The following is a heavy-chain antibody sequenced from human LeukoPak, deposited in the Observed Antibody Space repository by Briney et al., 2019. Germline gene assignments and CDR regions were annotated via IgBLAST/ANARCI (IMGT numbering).Heavy chain of an antibody. CDR1: GYSISSGYY. CDR2: IYHSGST. V-gene: IGHV4-38-2*02. CDR3: ARTGPNSSLSFDF. Sequence: LETLSLTCTVSGYSISSGYYWGWIRQPPGKGLEWIGSIYHSGSTYYNPSLKSRVTISVDTSKNQFSLKLSSVTAADTAVYYCARTGPNSSLSFDFWGRGTLVTVSS. D-gene: IGHD6-6*01. J-gene: IGHJ2*01.